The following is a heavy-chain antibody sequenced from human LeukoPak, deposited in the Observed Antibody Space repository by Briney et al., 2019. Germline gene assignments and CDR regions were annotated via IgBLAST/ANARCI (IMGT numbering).Heavy chain of an antibody. CDR3: ASQECGGSGGSCYPSEY. V-gene: IGHV3-30-3*01. CDR2: ISYDGSNK. J-gene: IGHJ4*02. CDR1: GFTFSSYA. Sequence: GGSLRLSCAASGFTFSSYAMHWVRQAPGKGLEWVAVISYDGSNKYYADSVKGRFTISRDNSKNTLYLQMNSLRAEDTAVYYCASQECGGSGGSCYPSEYWGQGTLVTVSS. D-gene: IGHD2-15*01.